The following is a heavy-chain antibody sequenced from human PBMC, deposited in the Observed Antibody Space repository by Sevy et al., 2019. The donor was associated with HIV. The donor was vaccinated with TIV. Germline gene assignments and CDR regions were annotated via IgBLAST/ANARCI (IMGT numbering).Heavy chain of an antibody. V-gene: IGHV4-61*02. CDR3: ARELFDYGMDV. CDR2: IYIRGTT. D-gene: IGHD3-16*01. J-gene: IGHJ6*02. CDR1: GGSIRSGRYY. Sequence: SETLSLTCNVSGGSIRSGRYYWSWIRQPAGKGLEWIGRIYIRGTTNYNPSLKSRITMSVDTSKTQFSLKLSSVTATDTAVYYCARELFDYGMDVWGQGTTVTVSS.